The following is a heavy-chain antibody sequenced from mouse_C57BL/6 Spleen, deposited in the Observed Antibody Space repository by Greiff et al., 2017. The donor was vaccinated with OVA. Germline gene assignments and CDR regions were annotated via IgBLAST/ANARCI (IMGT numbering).Heavy chain of an antibody. CDR3: ARITTVVATEDYFDY. Sequence: QVQLQQSGAELARPGASVKLSCKASGYTFTSYGISWVKQRTGQGLEWIGEIYPRSGNTYYNEKFKGKATLTADKSSSTAYMELRSLTSEDSAVYFCARITTVVATEDYFDYWGQGTTLTVSS. J-gene: IGHJ2*01. CDR2: IYPRSGNT. CDR1: GYTFTSYG. D-gene: IGHD1-1*01. V-gene: IGHV1-81*01.